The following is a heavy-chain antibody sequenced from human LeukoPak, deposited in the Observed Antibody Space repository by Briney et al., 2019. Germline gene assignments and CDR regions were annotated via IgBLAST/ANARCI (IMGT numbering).Heavy chain of an antibody. V-gene: IGHV3-33*01. D-gene: IGHD3-22*01. CDR1: GFTFSSYG. Sequence: GSLRLSCAASGFTFSSYGMHWVRQAPGKGLEWVAVIWYDGSNKYYADSVKGRFTISGDNSKNTLYLQMNSLRAEDTAVYYCARDFSYDSSGSSDYWGQGTLVTVSS. CDR3: ARDFSYDSSGSSDY. J-gene: IGHJ4*02. CDR2: IWYDGSNK.